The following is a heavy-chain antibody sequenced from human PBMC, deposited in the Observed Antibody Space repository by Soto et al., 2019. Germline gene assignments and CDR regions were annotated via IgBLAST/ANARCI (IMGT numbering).Heavy chain of an antibody. CDR2: IIPIFDTA. V-gene: IGHV1-69*01. Sequence: QVQLVQSVSEVKKPGSSGMVSGKASGVTFSIGYEISWVRQAPGQGLEWMAGIIPIFDTANYAQNFQGRLTITADESTTTAYMELSSLTSDATAVYYCARGMATVYYFDYWGQGTQVTVSS. CDR3: ARGMATVYYFDY. CDR1: GVTFSIGYE. J-gene: IGHJ4*02. D-gene: IGHD4-4*01.